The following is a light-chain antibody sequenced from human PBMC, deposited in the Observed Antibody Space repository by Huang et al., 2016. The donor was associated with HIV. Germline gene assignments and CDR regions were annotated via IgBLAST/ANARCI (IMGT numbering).Light chain of an antibody. CDR2: QAS. V-gene: IGKV1-5*03. J-gene: IGKJ2*01. CDR1: QSVASW. Sequence: DIQMTQSPPTLSASVGDRVNINRRASQSVASWVAWYQQKPGKAPKLLIYQASLLDSGAPSRVSGSGSETEFTLTIAYLQPDDSATYYCQQYSTFPMYTFAQGTKLEI. CDR3: QQYSTFPMYT.